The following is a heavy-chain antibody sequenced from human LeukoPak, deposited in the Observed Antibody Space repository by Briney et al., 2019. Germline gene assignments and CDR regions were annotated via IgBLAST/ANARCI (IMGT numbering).Heavy chain of an antibody. Sequence: EASVKVSCKASGYTFTGYYMHWVRQAPGQGLEWMGWINPNSGGTNYAQKFQGRVTMTRDTSISTAYMELSRLRSDDTAVYYCARGMRVGALSQGYWGQGTLVTVSS. CDR3: ARGMRVGALSQGY. J-gene: IGHJ4*02. V-gene: IGHV1-2*02. D-gene: IGHD1-26*01. CDR2: INPNSGGT. CDR1: GYTFTGYY.